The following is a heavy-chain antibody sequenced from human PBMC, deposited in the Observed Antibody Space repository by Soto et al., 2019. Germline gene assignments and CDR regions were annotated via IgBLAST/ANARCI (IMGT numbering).Heavy chain of an antibody. D-gene: IGHD2-15*01. CDR2: ITPLFGIP. CDR1: GGTSRSLS. CDR3: ARDTHSAGGWFDT. J-gene: IGHJ5*02. Sequence: QVQLLQSGAEVKKPGSSVKVSCKASGGTSRSLSITWVRQAPGQGLEWMGGITPLFGIPNYPQKFQGRLTIPADKSTGTAYLELRSLRSEDTAVYYCARDTHSAGGWFDTWGRGTLVTVSS. V-gene: IGHV1-69*17.